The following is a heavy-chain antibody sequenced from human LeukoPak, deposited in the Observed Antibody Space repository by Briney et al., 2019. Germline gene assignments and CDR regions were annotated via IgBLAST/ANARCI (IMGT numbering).Heavy chain of an antibody. CDR2: INAGNGNT. D-gene: IGHD6-19*01. J-gene: IGHJ4*02. Sequence: EASVKVSCKASGYTFTSYAMHWVRQAPGQRLEWMGWINAGNGNTKYSQKFQGRVTITRDTSASTAYMELSSLRSEDTAVYYCARGGTYSSGWYDYWGQGTLVTVSS. V-gene: IGHV1-3*01. CDR1: GYTFTSYA. CDR3: ARGGTYSSGWYDY.